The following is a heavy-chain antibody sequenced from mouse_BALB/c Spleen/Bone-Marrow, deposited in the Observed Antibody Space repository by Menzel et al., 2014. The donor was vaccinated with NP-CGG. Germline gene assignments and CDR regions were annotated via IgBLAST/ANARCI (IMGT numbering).Heavy chain of an antibody. J-gene: IGHJ3*01. CDR2: LSGGGSYT. CDR1: GFTFSNYG. D-gene: IGHD2-4*01. CDR3: ARHAYYDQTEVSFVY. Sequence: EVHLVESGGGLVKSGGSLKLSCAASGFTFSNYGMSWVRQTPEKRLEWVATLSGGGSYTFYSDSVKGRFAISRDNAKNNLYLQLSSLRSEDTALYYCARHAYYDQTEVSFVYWGQGTLVTVSA. V-gene: IGHV5-9-2*01.